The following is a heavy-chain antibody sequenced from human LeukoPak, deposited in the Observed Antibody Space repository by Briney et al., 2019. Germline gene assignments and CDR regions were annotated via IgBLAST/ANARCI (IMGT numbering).Heavy chain of an antibody. CDR1: GFTFSNAW. D-gene: IGHD6-19*01. CDR3: NIGRGWPPPDY. J-gene: IGHJ4*02. CDR2: IKNETEAGIT. Sequence: GGSLRLSCAASGFTFSNAWMSWVRQAPGKGLEWVGRIKNETEAGITDYAAPVKGRFTISRDESKNTLYLHMNSLKTEDTAVYYCNIGRGWPPPDYWGQGTLVIVSS. V-gene: IGHV3-15*05.